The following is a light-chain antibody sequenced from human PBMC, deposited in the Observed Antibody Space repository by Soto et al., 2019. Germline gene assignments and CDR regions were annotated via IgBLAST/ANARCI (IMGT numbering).Light chain of an antibody. Sequence: EIVLTQSPGTLALSPGERATLSCRASQSVGDNYLAWYQQKPGQAPRLLIYGVSSRATGIPDRFTGSGSGTDFTLTISDLEPEDFAVYYCQQYGSSPYTFGQGTKLEIK. CDR2: GVS. CDR1: QSVGDNY. CDR3: QQYGSSPYT. J-gene: IGKJ2*01. V-gene: IGKV3-20*01.